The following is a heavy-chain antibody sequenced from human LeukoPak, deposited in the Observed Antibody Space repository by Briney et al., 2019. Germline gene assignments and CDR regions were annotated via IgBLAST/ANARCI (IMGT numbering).Heavy chain of an antibody. D-gene: IGHD2-15*01. V-gene: IGHV3-21*01. J-gene: IGHJ4*02. Sequence: PGGSLRLSCAASGLTFSTYSMNWVRQAPGKGLGWVSSVISSSSYIYYADSVKGRFTISRDNAKNSLYLQMNSLRAEDTAVYYCARDPQYCSGGSCYSFDYWGQGTLVTVSS. CDR2: VISSSSYI. CDR3: ARDPQYCSGGSCYSFDY. CDR1: GLTFSTYS.